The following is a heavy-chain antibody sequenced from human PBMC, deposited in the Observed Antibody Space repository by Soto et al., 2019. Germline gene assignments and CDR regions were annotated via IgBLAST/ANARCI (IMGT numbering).Heavy chain of an antibody. J-gene: IGHJ6*02. V-gene: IGHV1-46*03. Sequence: ASVKVSCKASGYTFTSYYMHWVRQAPGQGLEWMGIINLSGGSTSYAQKFQGRVTMTRDTSTSTVYMELSSLRSEDTAVYYCARDPGTRSYYYGSGSYSTYYYYGMDVWGQGTTVTVSS. CDR2: INLSGGST. D-gene: IGHD3-10*01. CDR3: ARDPGTRSYYYGSGSYSTYYYYGMDV. CDR1: GYTFTSYY.